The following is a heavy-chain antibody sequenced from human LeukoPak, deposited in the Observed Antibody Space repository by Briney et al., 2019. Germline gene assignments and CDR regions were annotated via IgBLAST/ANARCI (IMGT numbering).Heavy chain of an antibody. Sequence: SSETLSLTCAVYGGSFSGYYWSWIRQPPGKGLECIGESNHSGSTNYNPSLKSRVTISVDTSKNQFSLKLSSVTAADTAVYYCATTYDYGGNARDAFDIWGQGTMVTVSS. V-gene: IGHV4-34*01. D-gene: IGHD4-23*01. CDR3: ATTYDYGGNARDAFDI. CDR1: GGSFSGYY. CDR2: SNHSGST. J-gene: IGHJ3*02.